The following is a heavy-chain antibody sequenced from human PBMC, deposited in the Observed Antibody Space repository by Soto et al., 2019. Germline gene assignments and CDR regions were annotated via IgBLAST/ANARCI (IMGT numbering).Heavy chain of an antibody. V-gene: IGHV4-30-4*01. D-gene: IGHD5-18*01. Sequence: PSETLSLTCTVSGGSISSGDYYWSWIRQPPGKGLEWIGYIYYSGSTYYNPSLKSRVTISVDTSKNQFSLKLSSVTAADTAVYYCARYLRGYSYGYIDYWGQGTLVTVSS. CDR3: ARYLRGYSYGYIDY. J-gene: IGHJ4*02. CDR2: IYYSGST. CDR1: GGSISSGDYY.